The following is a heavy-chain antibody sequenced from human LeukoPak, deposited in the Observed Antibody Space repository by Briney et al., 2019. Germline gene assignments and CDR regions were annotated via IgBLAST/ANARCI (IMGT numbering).Heavy chain of an antibody. CDR1: GGSFSGYY. J-gene: IGHJ5*02. CDR3: ARASRLKTIFGVVIISWFDP. CDR2: INHSGST. V-gene: IGHV4-34*01. D-gene: IGHD3-3*01. Sequence: PSETLSLTCAVYGGSFSGYYWSWIRQPPGKGLEWIGEINHSGSTNYNPSLKSRVTISVDTSKNQFSLKLSSVTAADTAVYYCARASRLKTIFGVVIISWFDPWGQGTLVTVSS.